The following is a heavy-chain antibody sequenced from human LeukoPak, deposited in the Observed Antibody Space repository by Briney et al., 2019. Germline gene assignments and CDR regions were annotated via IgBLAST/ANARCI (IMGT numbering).Heavy chain of an antibody. CDR1: GYSFINYW. D-gene: IGHD3-10*01. J-gene: IGHJ4*02. V-gene: IGHV5-51*01. CDR2: IYPADSDT. CDR3: ARQSRDGSKTRGYYFDY. Sequence: GASLQISCQVSGYSFINYWIGWVRQLPGKGLESMGIIYPADSDTTYSPSFQGQVTISADKSISTVYLQWSSLKASDTAMYYCARQSRDGSKTRGYYFDYWGQGTLVTVSS.